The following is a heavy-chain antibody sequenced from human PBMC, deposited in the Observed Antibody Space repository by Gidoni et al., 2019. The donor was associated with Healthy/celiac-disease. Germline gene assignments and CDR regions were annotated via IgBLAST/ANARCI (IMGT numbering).Heavy chain of an antibody. V-gene: IGHV3-11*01. CDR2: ISSSGSTI. CDR1: GFTFSDYY. D-gene: IGHD3-3*01. J-gene: IGHJ6*02. CDR3: ARDYDFWSGPLIDYYYGMDV. Sequence: QVQLVESGGGLVKPGGSLRLSCAASGFTFSDYYMRWIRQAPGKGLEWVSYISSSGSTIYYADSVKGRFTISRDNAKNSLYLQMNSLRAEDTAVYYCARDYDFWSGPLIDYYYGMDVWGQGTTVTVSS.